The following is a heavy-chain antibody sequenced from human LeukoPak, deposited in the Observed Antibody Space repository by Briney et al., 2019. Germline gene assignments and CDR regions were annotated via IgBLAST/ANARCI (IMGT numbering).Heavy chain of an antibody. CDR3: ARHREPGYSSSLDY. CDR1: GYGFTSYW. D-gene: IGHD6-13*01. V-gene: IGHV5-10-1*01. CDR2: IDPSDSYT. J-gene: IGHJ4*02. Sequence: GESLKISCKGSGYGFTSYWIRWVRQMPGKGLEWMGRIDPSDSYTNYSPSFQGHVTISADKSISTAYLQWSSLKASDTAMYYCARHREPGYSSSLDYWGQGTLVTVSS.